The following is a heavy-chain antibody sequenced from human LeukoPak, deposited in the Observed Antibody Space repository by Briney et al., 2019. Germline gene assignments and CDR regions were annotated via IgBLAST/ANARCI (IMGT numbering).Heavy chain of an antibody. CDR1: GGSIYDGY. D-gene: IGHD1-14*01. CDR2: VHYTGST. CDR3: ARYVRNSGTFYLDY. J-gene: IGHJ4*02. Sequence: NPSETLSLTCTVSGGSIYDGYWSWLRQPPGEGLEWLGFVHYTGSTQYNPSLKSRVTISVDTSKSQFSLNLKSVTAADTALYFCARYVRNSGTFYLDYWGQGILVSVSS. V-gene: IGHV4-59*01.